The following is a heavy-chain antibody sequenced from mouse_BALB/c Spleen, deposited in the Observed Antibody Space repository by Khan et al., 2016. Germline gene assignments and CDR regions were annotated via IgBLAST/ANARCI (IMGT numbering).Heavy chain of an antibody. CDR1: GYTFTTAG. CDR2: INTHSGVP. D-gene: IGHD2-1*01. CDR3: ARCGNFFHWYFDV. V-gene: IGHV9-4*02. J-gene: IGHJ1*01. Sequence: QIQLVQSGPELKKPGETVRISCKASGYTFTTAGMQWVQKMPGKGLKWIGWINTHSGVPKYAEDFKGRFAFSLETSASTAYLQISNRKNEDTGTYFCARCGNFFHWYFDVWGAGTTVTVSS.